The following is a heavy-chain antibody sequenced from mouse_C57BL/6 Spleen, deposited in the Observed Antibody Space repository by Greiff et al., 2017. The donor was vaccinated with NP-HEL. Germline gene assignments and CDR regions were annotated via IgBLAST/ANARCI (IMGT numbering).Heavy chain of an antibody. CDR2: IDPNSGGI. D-gene: IGHD2-4*01. Sequence: QVQLQQPGAELVKPGASVKLSCKASGYTFTSYWMHWVKQRPGRGLEWIGGIDPNSGGIKYNEKFKSKATLTVDKPSSTAYMQLSSLTSEDSAVYYWARGDYDYDGYAMDYWGQGTSVTVSS. J-gene: IGHJ4*01. CDR1: GYTFTSYW. V-gene: IGHV1-72*01. CDR3: ARGDYDYDGYAMDY.